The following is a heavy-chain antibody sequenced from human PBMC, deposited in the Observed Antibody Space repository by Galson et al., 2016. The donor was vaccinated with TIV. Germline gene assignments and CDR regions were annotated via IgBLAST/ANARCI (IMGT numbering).Heavy chain of an antibody. Sequence: SLRLSCAASGFTFHSYAMTWVRQVPGKGLEWVSGTNGGGTTYYADSVKGRFTISRDNSKKSLSLQMNNLRAEDTAVYYCVKDKQWVADCGDSWGQGTLVIVSS. J-gene: IGHJ4*02. CDR1: GFTFHSYA. CDR3: VKDKQWVADCGDS. D-gene: IGHD2-21*01. V-gene: IGHV3-23*01. CDR2: TNGGGTT.